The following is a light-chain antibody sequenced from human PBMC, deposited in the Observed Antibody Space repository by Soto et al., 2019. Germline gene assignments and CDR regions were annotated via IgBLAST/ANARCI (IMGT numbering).Light chain of an antibody. CDR1: QSVSSSY. J-gene: IGKJ1*01. CDR2: GAS. V-gene: IGKV3-20*01. Sequence: ELVLTQSPGALSLSPGERATLSCRASQSVSSSYLAWYQQKPGQAPRLLIYGASSRATGIPDRFSGSGSGTDFTHTISRLEPEDFAVYYCQQYGSSPKTFGQGTKVDIK. CDR3: QQYGSSPKT.